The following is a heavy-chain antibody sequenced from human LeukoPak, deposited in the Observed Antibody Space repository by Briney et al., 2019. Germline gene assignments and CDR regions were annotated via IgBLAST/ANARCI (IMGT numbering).Heavy chain of an antibody. Sequence: GGSLRLSCSASGFTFRNFAISWVRQAPGKGLEWVSSIGGGDTHYADSVKGRFTISRDNSKNTLFLQMNSLRAEDTAVYYCARDDALGDNALDIWGQGTMVTVSS. V-gene: IGHV3-23*01. J-gene: IGHJ3*02. D-gene: IGHD3-16*01. CDR1: GFTFRNFA. CDR2: IGGGDT. CDR3: ARDDALGDNALDI.